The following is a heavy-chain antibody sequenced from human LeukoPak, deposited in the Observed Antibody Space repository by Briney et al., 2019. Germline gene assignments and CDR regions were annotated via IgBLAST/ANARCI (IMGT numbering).Heavy chain of an antibody. J-gene: IGHJ4*02. CDR3: AKDRGAIAAAGIDY. V-gene: IGHV3-9*01. Sequence: GGSLRLSCAASGFTFDDYAMHWVRQAPGKGLEWVSGISWNSGSIGYADSVKGRFTTSRDNAKNSLYLQMNSLRAEDTALYYCAKDRGAIAAAGIDYWGQGTLVTVSS. CDR2: ISWNSGSI. D-gene: IGHD6-13*01. CDR1: GFTFDDYA.